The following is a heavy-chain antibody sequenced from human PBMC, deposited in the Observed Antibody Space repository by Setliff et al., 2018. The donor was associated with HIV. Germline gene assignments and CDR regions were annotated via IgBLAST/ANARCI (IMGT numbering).Heavy chain of an antibody. CDR2: ISGSGGST. J-gene: IGHJ6*02. CDR3: ARVRTQAGSSYYDFWSGYYGTSYVKGYYYYGMDV. D-gene: IGHD3-3*01. CDR1: HFTFSTYA. Sequence: AGGSLRLSCAASHFTFSTYAMTWVRQAPGKGLEWGSTISGSGGSTYYEDSVKGRFTISRDNSKNTLYLQMNSLRAEDTAVYYCARVRTQAGSSYYDFWSGYYGTSYVKGYYYYGMDVWGQGTTVTVSS. V-gene: IGHV3-23*01.